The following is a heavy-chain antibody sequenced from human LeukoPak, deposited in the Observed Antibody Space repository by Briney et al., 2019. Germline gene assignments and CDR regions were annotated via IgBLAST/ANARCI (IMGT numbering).Heavy chain of an antibody. J-gene: IGHJ1*01. V-gene: IGHV3-21*01. CDR3: AKALTYLGRGYFQH. CDR1: GFTFSSYS. CDR2: ISSSSSYI. D-gene: IGHD7-27*01. Sequence: KAGGSLRLSCAASGFTFSSYSMNWVRQAPGKGLEWVSSISSSSSYIYYADSVKGRFTISRDNARKSLYLQMNSLRAEDTAVYYCAKALTYLGRGYFQHWGQGTLVTVSS.